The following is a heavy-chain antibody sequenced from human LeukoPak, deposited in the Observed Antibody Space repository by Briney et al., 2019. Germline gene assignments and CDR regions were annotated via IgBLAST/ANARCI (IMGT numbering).Heavy chain of an antibody. V-gene: IGHV3-7*03. CDR3: ARTDYGDSSWFDY. J-gene: IGHJ4*02. D-gene: IGHD4-17*01. CDR1: GFSFRRYW. CDR2: IKQDGSEK. Sequence: GGSLRLSCAASGFSFRRYWMSWVRQAPGKGLEWVANIKQDGSEKYYVDSVKGRFTISRDNAKNSLSLQMNSLRAEDTAVYYCARTDYGDSSWFDYWGQGTLVTVSS.